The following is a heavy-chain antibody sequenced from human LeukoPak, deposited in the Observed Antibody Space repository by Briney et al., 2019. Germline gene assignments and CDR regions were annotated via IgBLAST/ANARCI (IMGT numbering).Heavy chain of an antibody. CDR3: ARTTGVGQLRRGLGGY. CDR2: INPNSGGT. V-gene: IGHV1-2*02. D-gene: IGHD7-27*01. Sequence: GSSVKVSCKASGGTFSSYAISWVRQAPGQGLEWMGWINPNSGGTNYAQKFQGRVTMTRDTSISTAYMELSRLRSDDTAVYYCARTTGVGQLRRGLGGYWGQGTLVTVSS. J-gene: IGHJ4*02. CDR1: GGTFSSYA.